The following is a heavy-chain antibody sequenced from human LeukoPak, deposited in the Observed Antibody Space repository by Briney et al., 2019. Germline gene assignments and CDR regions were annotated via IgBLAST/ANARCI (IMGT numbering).Heavy chain of an antibody. CDR3: ARESHSGYDLGDY. J-gene: IGHJ4*02. V-gene: IGHV3-21*01. CDR1: GFTFSSYA. D-gene: IGHD5-12*01. CDR2: ISSSSSYI. Sequence: PGGSLRLSCAASGFTFSSYAMSWVRQAPGKGLEWVSSISSSSSYIYYADSVKGRFTISRDNAKNSLYLQMNSLRAEDTAVYYCARESHSGYDLGDYWGQGTLVTASS.